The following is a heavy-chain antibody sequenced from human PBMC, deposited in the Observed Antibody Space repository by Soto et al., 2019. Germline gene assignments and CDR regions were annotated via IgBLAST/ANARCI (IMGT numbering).Heavy chain of an antibody. Sequence: ASVKVSCKFSGGTFSSHSINWVRQAPGQGLEWMGGIIPIFGPANFAKKFQGRVTITADESTTTAYMELSSLTSEDTAVYCCATGSFTSTGGRIGYHYNAMDVWGQGTTVTVSS. V-gene: IGHV1-69*13. CDR3: ATGSFTSTGGRIGYHYNAMDV. CDR1: GGTFSSHS. D-gene: IGHD1-1*01. J-gene: IGHJ6*02. CDR2: IIPIFGPA.